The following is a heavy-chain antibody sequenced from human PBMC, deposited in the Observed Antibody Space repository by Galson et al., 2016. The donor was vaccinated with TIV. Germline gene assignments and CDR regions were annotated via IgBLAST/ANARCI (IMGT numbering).Heavy chain of an antibody. CDR2: IKQDGSEK. J-gene: IGHJ2*01. V-gene: IGHV3-7*01. Sequence: SLRLSCAASGFTFSDYWMHWVRQTPGKGLEWVANIKQDGSEKYYVDSVKGRFTISRDNAKSSLFLQMNNLRAEDTAVYYCARRYFDLWGRGTLVTVSS. CDR1: GFTFSDYW. CDR3: ARRYFDL.